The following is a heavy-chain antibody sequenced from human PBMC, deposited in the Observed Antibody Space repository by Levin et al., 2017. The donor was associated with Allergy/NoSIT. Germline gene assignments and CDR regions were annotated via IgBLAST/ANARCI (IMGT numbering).Heavy chain of an antibody. V-gene: IGHV1-18*01. CDR1: GYTFTSYG. CDR2: ISAYNGNT. Sequence: GESLKISCKASGYTFTSYGISWVRQAPGQGLEWMGWISAYNGNTNYAQKLQGRVTMTTDTSTSTAYMELRSLRSDDTAVYYCARDLPIFGDPWGQGTLVTVSS. J-gene: IGHJ5*02. CDR3: ARDLPIFGDP. D-gene: IGHD3-3*01.